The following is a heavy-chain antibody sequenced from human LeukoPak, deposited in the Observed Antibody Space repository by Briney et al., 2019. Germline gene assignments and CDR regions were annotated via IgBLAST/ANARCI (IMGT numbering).Heavy chain of an antibody. CDR3: ARQQSPAYYYYYMDV. D-gene: IGHD1/OR15-1a*01. J-gene: IGHJ6*03. V-gene: IGHV4-4*07. CDR1: GGFISSYY. Sequence: SETLSLTCTVSGGFISSYYWSWIRQPAGKGLEWIGRIYTSGSTNYNPSLKSRVTMSVDTSKNQFSLKLSSVTAADTAVYYCARQQSPAYYYYYMDVWGKGTTVTVSS. CDR2: IYTSGST.